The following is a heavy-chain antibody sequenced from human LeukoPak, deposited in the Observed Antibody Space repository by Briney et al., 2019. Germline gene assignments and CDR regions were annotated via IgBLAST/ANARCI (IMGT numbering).Heavy chain of an antibody. CDR3: AREAREYGSGSHPYNWFDP. Sequence: PSETLSLTCTVSGGSISSGSYYWSWIRQPAGKGLEWIGRIYTSGSTNYNPSLKSRVTISVDTSKNQFSLKLSSVTAADTAVYYCAREAREYGSGSHPYNWFDPWGQGTLVTVSS. J-gene: IGHJ5*02. D-gene: IGHD3-10*01. CDR2: IYTSGST. V-gene: IGHV4-61*02. CDR1: GGSISSGSYY.